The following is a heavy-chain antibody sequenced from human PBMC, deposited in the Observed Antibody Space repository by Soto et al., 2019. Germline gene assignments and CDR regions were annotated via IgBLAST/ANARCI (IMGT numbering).Heavy chain of an antibody. CDR1: GFTFSSYA. J-gene: IGHJ4*02. CDR3: ARRGSGSYYDY. D-gene: IGHD1-26*01. V-gene: IGHV3-23*01. Sequence: EVQLLESGGGLVQPGGSLRLSCAASGFTFSSYAMRWVRQAPGKGLEWVSAISGSGGSTYYADSVKGRFTIARDNSNNTLYLQMNSLKAEETAVYYGARRGSGSYYDYWGQGTLVSVSS. CDR2: ISGSGGST.